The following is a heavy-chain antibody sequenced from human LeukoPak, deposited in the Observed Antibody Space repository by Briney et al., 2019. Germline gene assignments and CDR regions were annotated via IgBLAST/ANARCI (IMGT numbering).Heavy chain of an antibody. Sequence: ASVKVSCKASGYTFTGYYMHWVRQAPGQGLEWMGWINPNSGGTNYAQKFQGRVTMTRDTSISTAYMELSRLRSDDTAVYYCAGGHGIMPGVRGVLAYWGQGTLVTVSS. CDR3: AGGHGIMPGVRGVLAY. D-gene: IGHD3-16*01. J-gene: IGHJ4*02. CDR2: INPNSGGT. CDR1: GYTFTGYY. V-gene: IGHV1-2*02.